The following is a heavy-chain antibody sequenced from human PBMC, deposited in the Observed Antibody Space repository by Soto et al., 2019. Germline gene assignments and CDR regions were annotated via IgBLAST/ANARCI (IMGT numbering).Heavy chain of an antibody. V-gene: IGHV3-7*03. J-gene: IGHJ6*02. Sequence: PGGSLRLSCVGSGFRFSDYPLNWVRQAPGQGLGWVANINRRGTSTNYADSVRGRFSTSRDNTRNSFYLNMDSLRVGDTAAYYCVRGTPTPGLDIWGRGTTVTVSS. CDR3: VRGTPTPGLDI. D-gene: IGHD1-1*01. CDR1: GFRFSDYP. CDR2: INRRGTST.